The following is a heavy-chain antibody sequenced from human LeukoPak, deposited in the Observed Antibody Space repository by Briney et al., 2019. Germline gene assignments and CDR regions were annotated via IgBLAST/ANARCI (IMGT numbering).Heavy chain of an antibody. CDR3: ARAVDTAMVIYFDY. V-gene: IGHV3-48*03. Sequence: GGSLRLSCAASGFTFSSYEMNWVRQAPGKGLEWVSYISSSGSTIYYADSVKGRFTISRDNAKNSLYLQMNSLRAEDTAVYYCARAVDTAMVIYFDYWGQGTLVTVSS. J-gene: IGHJ4*02. D-gene: IGHD5-18*01. CDR2: ISSSGSTI. CDR1: GFTFSSYE.